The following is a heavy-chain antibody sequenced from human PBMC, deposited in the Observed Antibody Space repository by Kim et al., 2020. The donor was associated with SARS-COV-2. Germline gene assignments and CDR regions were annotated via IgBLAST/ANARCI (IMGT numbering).Heavy chain of an antibody. CDR2: INPNSGDT. D-gene: IGHD6-19*01. Sequence: PSVKVSCEASGYTFTGYYMHWVRQAPGQGLEWMGRINPNSGDTNYARTFQGRVTMTRDTSIYTAYMDLSSLTSDDTAVYYCARGAAVTGSNVFDFWGQGTLVTVSS. V-gene: IGHV1-2*06. CDR3: ARGAAVTGSNVFDF. CDR1: GYTFTGYY. J-gene: IGHJ4*02.